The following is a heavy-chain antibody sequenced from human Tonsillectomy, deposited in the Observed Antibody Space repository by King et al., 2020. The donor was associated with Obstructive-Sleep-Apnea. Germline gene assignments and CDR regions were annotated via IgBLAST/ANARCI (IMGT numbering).Heavy chain of an antibody. J-gene: IGHJ6*02. D-gene: IGHD3-9*01. V-gene: IGHV4-4*07. CDR3: ARDVPYDWLVPYYYYGMDV. CDR2: MFTSGST. Sequence: QLQESGPGLVKPSETLSLTCTVSGGSISSYSWAWIRQPAGEGLEWIGRMFTSGSTNCNPSLKSRVTMSVDTSKNQFYLKLSSVTAADTAVYYCARDVPYDWLVPYYYYGMDVWGQGTTVTVSS. CDR1: GGSISSYS.